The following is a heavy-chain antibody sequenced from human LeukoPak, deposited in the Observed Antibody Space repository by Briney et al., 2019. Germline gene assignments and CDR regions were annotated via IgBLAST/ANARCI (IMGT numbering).Heavy chain of an antibody. D-gene: IGHD6-13*01. V-gene: IGHV6-1*01. CDR3: ARDPLVLGSSWYSNYYYYYGMDV. Sequence: SQTLSLTCAISGDSVSSNSAAWNWIRQSPSRGLEWLGRTYYRSKWYNDYAVSVKSRITINPDTSKNQFSLQLNSVTPEDTAVYYCARDPLVLGSSWYSNYYYYYGMDVWGKGTTVTVSS. J-gene: IGHJ6*04. CDR1: GDSVSSNSAA. CDR2: TYYRSKWYN.